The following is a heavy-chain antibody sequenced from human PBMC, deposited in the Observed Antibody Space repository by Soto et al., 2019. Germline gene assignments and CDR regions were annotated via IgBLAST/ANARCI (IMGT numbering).Heavy chain of an antibody. CDR2: SSSDGYNK. D-gene: IGHD1-26*01. J-gene: IGHJ4*02. CDR3: ARDLYSGTITGILRF. V-gene: IGHV3-30-3*01. CDR1: GFTLSNYA. Sequence: PGGSLRLSCVASGFTLSNYAIHWVRQAPGKGLEWVAVSSSDGYNKYYADSVKGRITISRDNSKNTLYLQTSSLRTEDTAVYYCARDLYSGTITGILRFGGQGTLVTVSS.